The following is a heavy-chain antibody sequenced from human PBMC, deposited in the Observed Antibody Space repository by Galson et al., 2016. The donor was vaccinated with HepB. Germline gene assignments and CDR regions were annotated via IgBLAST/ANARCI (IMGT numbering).Heavy chain of an antibody. CDR3: AKDLGPDWYFDI. CDR2: ISYDSSQE. J-gene: IGHJ2*01. D-gene: IGHD3-10*01. V-gene: IGHV3-30*18. Sequence: SLRLSCAASGFPFRTYGMHWVRQAPGKGLGWVAVISYDSSQEYYADSVKGRFTVSRDNSKKMLYFQMNNPTTEDTAVYYCAKDLGPDWYFDIWGRGTLVSVSS. CDR1: GFPFRTYG.